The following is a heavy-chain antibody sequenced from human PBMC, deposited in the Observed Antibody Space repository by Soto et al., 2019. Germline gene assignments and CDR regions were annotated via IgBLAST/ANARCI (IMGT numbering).Heavy chain of an antibody. CDR2: IVVGSGNT. J-gene: IGHJ6*02. CDR1: GFTFTSSA. Sequence: QMQLVQSGPEVKKPGTSVKVSCKASGFTFTSSAMQWVRQARGQRREWIGWIVVGSGNTNYAQKFQERGTITRDMSTSTAYMELSSRRSEDTAVYYCAALEVAKWTYGMDVWGQGTTVTVSS. V-gene: IGHV1-58*02. D-gene: IGHD5-12*01. CDR3: AALEVAKWTYGMDV.